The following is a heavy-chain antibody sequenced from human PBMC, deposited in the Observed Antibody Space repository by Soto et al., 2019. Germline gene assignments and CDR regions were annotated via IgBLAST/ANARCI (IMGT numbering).Heavy chain of an antibody. CDR3: ARDTGVGAIYYYYGMGV. CDR1: GYTFTSYY. J-gene: IGHJ6*02. V-gene: IGHV1-46*01. CDR2: INPSGGST. D-gene: IGHD1-26*01. Sequence: ASVKVSCKASGYTFTSYYMHWVRQAPGQGLEWMGIINPSGGSTSYAQKFQGRVTMTRDTSTSTVYMELSSLRSEDTAVYYCARDTGVGAIYYYYGMGVWGQGTTVTVSS.